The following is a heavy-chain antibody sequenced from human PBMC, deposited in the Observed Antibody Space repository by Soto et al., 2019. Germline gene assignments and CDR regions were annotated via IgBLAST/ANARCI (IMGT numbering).Heavy chain of an antibody. CDR3: AREQDIVVVPAAHYYYYGMDV. CDR2: IIPIFGTA. J-gene: IGHJ6*02. Sequence: SVKITCKSSGGTFSSSAVTGVRQTPGQGLEWMGGIIPIFGTANYAQKFQGRVTITADKSTSTAYMELSSLRSEDTAVYYCAREQDIVVVPAAHYYYYGMDVWGQGNTVTDS. V-gene: IGHV1-69*06. CDR1: GGTFSSSA. D-gene: IGHD2-2*01.